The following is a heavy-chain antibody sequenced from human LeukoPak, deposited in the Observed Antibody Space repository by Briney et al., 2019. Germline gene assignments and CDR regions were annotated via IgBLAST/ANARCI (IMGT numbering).Heavy chain of an antibody. J-gene: IGHJ4*02. CDR2: IYYSGST. CDR3: AREACSTYGSGSYCPFDY. V-gene: IGHV4-59*01. CDR1: GGSNSSYY. D-gene: IGHD3-10*01. Sequence: SETLSLTCTVSGGSNSSYYWSWIRQPPGKGLEWIGYIYYSGSTNYNPSLKSRVTISVDTSKNQFSLKLSSVTAADTAVYYCAREACSTYGSGSYCPFDYWGQGTLVTVSS.